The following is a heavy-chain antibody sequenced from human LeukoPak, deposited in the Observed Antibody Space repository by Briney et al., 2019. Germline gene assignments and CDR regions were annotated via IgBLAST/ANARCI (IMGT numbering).Heavy chain of an antibody. CDR3: AKLTNADYSSANAFDY. Sequence: GGSLRLSCAASGFTFSHFWMSWVRQAPGKGLEWVSAISGSGGSTFYADSVKGRFTISRDNSKTTLYLQMNSLRAEDTAVYYCAKLTNADYSSANAFDYWGQGTLAIVSS. J-gene: IGHJ4*02. D-gene: IGHD4-11*01. CDR2: ISGSGGST. CDR1: GFTFSHFW. V-gene: IGHV3-23*01.